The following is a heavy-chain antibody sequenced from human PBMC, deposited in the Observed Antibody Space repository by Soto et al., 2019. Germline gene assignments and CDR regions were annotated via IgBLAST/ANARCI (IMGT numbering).Heavy chain of an antibody. D-gene: IGHD3-22*01. CDR2: IIPIFGTA. Sequence: QVQLVQSGAEVKKPGSSVKVSCKASGGTFSSYAISWVRQAPGQGLEWMGGIIPIFGTANYAQKFQGRVTITADKSTSTAYMELSSLRSEDTAVYYCARGRKRITMIVDAFDIWGQGTIVTVSS. J-gene: IGHJ3*02. V-gene: IGHV1-69*06. CDR3: ARGRKRITMIVDAFDI. CDR1: GGTFSSYA.